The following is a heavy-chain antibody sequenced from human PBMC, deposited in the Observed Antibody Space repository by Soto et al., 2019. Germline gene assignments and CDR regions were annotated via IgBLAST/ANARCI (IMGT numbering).Heavy chain of an antibody. CDR1: GGTFSSYA. D-gene: IGHD5-18*01. V-gene: IGHV1-69*01. J-gene: IGHJ2*01. Sequence: QVQLVQSGAEVKKPGSSVKVSCKASGGTFSSYAISWVRQAPGQGLEWMGGIIPIFGTANYAQKFQGRVTIPADESTSTAYMELSSLRSEDTAVYYCARVPGDTAMSLNQNWYFDLWGRGTLVTVSS. CDR3: ARVPGDTAMSLNQNWYFDL. CDR2: IIPIFGTA.